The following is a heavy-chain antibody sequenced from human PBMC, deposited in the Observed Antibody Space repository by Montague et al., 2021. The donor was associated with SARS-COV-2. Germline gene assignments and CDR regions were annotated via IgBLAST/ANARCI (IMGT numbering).Heavy chain of an antibody. CDR3: AKRGTSEALYSHYDILTGYYITSRTYYYYYGMDV. V-gene: IGHV3-23*01. D-gene: IGHD3-9*01. CDR1: GFTFSSYA. J-gene: IGHJ6*02. CDR2: ISGSGGST. Sequence: SLRLSCPASGFTFSSYAMSWVRQAPGKGLEWVSAISGSGGSTYYADSVKGRFTISRDNSKNTLYLQMNGLRAEDTAVYYCAKRGTSEALYSHYDILTGYYITSRTYYYYYGMDVWGQGTTVTVSS.